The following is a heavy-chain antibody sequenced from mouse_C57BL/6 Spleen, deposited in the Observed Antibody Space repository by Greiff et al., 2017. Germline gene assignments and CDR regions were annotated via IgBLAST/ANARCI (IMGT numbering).Heavy chain of an antibody. D-gene: IGHD4-1*01. V-gene: IGHV1-50*01. J-gene: IGHJ4*01. Sequence: QVQLQQPGAELVKPGASVKLSCKASGYTFTSYWMQWVKQRPGQGLEWIGEIDPSDSYTNYNQKFKGKATLTVDTSSSPAYMQLISLTSEDSAVYYCARRNWVYYAMDYWGQGTSVTVSS. CDR1: GYTFTSYW. CDR3: ARRNWVYYAMDY. CDR2: IDPSDSYT.